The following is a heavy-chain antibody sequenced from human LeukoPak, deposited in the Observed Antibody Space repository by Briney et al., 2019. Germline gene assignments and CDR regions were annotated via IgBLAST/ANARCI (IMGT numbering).Heavy chain of an antibody. CDR1: GFRFTGYW. CDR3: ARGGYSFDY. CDR2: LHPDGSER. D-gene: IGHD5-12*01. J-gene: IGHJ4*02. V-gene: IGHV3-7*01. Sequence: PGGSLRLFCAAAGFRFTGYWMTWVRQAPGKGLEWVARLHPDGSERNYVGSVEGRFTVSGDNAKSSLYLQMNSLRVEDTAVYYCARGGYSFDYLGQGTLVTVSS.